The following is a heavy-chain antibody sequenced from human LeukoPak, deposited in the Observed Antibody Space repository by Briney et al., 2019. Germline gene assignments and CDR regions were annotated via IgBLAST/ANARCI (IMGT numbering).Heavy chain of an antibody. D-gene: IGHD2-15*01. Sequence: PGGSLRPSCAASGFTVSSNEMSWVRQAPGKGLEWVSSISGGSTYYADSRKGRFTISRDNSKNTLHLQMNSLRAEDTAVYYCAREGCSGGSCDIDYWGQGTLVTVSS. CDR3: AREGCSGGSCDIDY. CDR1: GFTVSSNE. J-gene: IGHJ4*02. CDR2: ISGGST. V-gene: IGHV3-38-3*01.